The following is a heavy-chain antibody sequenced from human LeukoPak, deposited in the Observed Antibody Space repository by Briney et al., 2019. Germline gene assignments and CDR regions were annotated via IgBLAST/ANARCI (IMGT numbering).Heavy chain of an antibody. CDR1: GGTFSSYA. Sequence: ASVKVSCKASGGTFSSYAISWVRQAPGQGLEWMGWISAYNGNTNYAQKLQGRVTMTTDTSTSTAYMELRSLRSDDTAVYYCASGYETYYDFWSGYFDYWGQGTLVTVSS. V-gene: IGHV1-18*01. J-gene: IGHJ4*02. CDR3: ASGYETYYDFWSGYFDY. D-gene: IGHD3-3*01. CDR2: ISAYNGNT.